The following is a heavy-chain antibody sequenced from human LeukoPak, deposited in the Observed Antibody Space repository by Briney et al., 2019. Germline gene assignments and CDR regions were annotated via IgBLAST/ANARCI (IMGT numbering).Heavy chain of an antibody. V-gene: IGHV3-48*03. CDR2: ISSSGSTI. D-gene: IGHD4-17*01. Sequence: GGSLRLSCAASGFTFSSYEMNWVRQAPGKGLEWVSYISSSGSTIYYADSVKGRFTISRDNAKNSLYLQMNSLRAEDTAVYYCAREATVTTKRAPFDYWGQGTLVTVSS. J-gene: IGHJ4*02. CDR1: GFTFSSYE. CDR3: AREATVTTKRAPFDY.